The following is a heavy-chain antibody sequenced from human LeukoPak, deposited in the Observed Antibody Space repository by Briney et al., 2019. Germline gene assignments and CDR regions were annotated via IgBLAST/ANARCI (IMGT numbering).Heavy chain of an antibody. Sequence: GGSLRLSCVASGFTFDDYAMHWVRQAPGKGLEWVSAISGSGGSTYYADSVKGRFTISRDNSKNTLHLQVNSLRAEDTAVYYCAKAGWLQWTQYYFDYWGQGTLVTVSS. V-gene: IGHV3-23*01. CDR3: AKAGWLQWTQYYFDY. CDR1: GFTFDDYA. D-gene: IGHD5-24*01. CDR2: ISGSGGST. J-gene: IGHJ4*02.